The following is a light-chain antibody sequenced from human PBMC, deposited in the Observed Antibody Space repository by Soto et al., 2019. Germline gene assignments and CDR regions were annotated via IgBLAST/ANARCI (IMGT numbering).Light chain of an antibody. V-gene: IGKV1-12*01. CDR2: AAS. Sequence: DIQMTQSPSSVSASVGDRVTITCRASERIKTYLAWYQQQPGKAPKLLIYAASSLQSGVPSRYSGSGSGTEFTLTISNLQPEDCATYYCQQANGPPLTFGGGTKVEIK. CDR3: QQANGPPLT. J-gene: IGKJ4*02. CDR1: ERIKTY.